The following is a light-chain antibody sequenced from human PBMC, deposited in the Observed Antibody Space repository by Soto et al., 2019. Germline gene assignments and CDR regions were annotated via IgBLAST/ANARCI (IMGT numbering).Light chain of an antibody. Sequence: DIQMTQSPSSLSASVGDRVPITCLASQSISSYLNWYQQKPGKAPKLLIYAGSRLQIGVTSRFSGRGYGDDFTRTISSLQPEYFATYYCQLTDSIPFTFGQGTNLE. J-gene: IGKJ2*01. CDR1: QSISSY. CDR2: AGS. CDR3: QLTDSIPFT. V-gene: IGKV1-39*01.